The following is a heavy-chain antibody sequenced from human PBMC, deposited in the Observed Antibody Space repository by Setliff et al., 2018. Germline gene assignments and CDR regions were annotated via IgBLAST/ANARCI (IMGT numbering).Heavy chain of an antibody. D-gene: IGHD3-22*01. J-gene: IGHJ3*02. Sequence: PGGSLRLSCAASGFTFSSYGMHWVRQAPGKGLEWVAVIWYDGSNKYYADSVKGRFTISRDNSKNTLYLQMNSLRAEDTAVYYCAKASDGSGYYGFDIWGQGTMVTVSS. V-gene: IGHV3-33*06. CDR2: IWYDGSNK. CDR1: GFTFSSYG. CDR3: AKASDGSGYYGFDI.